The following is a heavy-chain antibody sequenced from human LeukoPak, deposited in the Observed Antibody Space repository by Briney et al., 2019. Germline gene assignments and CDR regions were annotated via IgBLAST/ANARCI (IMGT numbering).Heavy chain of an antibody. CDR1: GGSFSGYY. CDR2: INHSGST. Sequence: SETLSLTCAVYGGSFSGYYWSWIRQPPGKGLEWIGEINHSGSTNYNPSLKSRVTISVDTSKNQFSLMLSSVTASDTAVYFCGGAATGTVGWFDPWGQGTLVTVSS. CDR3: GGAATGTVGWFDP. D-gene: IGHD6-13*01. J-gene: IGHJ5*02. V-gene: IGHV4-34*01.